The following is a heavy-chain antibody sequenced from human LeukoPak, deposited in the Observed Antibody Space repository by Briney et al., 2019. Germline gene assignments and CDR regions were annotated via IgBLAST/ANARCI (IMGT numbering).Heavy chain of an antibody. Sequence: GGSLRLSCAASGFTFSNYAMSWVRQAPGKGLEWVSVLSDSGYSTYYADSVKGRFTISRDNAKNSLYLQMNSLRAEDTAVYYCASWPWEKHGSGSYDHYYYYMDVWGKGTTVTISS. J-gene: IGHJ6*03. CDR1: GFTFSNYA. D-gene: IGHD3-10*01. CDR3: ASWPWEKHGSGSYDHYYYYMDV. V-gene: IGHV3-23*01. CDR2: LSDSGYST.